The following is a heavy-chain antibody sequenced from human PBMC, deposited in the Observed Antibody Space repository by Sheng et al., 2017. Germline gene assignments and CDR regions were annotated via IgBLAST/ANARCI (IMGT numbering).Heavy chain of an antibody. J-gene: IGHJ4*02. D-gene: IGHD2-2*01. CDR3: GKPRCSSTNCPADY. V-gene: IGHV3-23*04. Sequence: EVQLVESGGGLVQPGGSLRLSCAASGFTFSTYAMIWVRQAPGKGLEWVSGIRSSGGSTYYADSVRGRFTISRDNSKNTLYLQMNSLRAEDTAIYYCGKPRCSSTNCPADYWGQGTLVTVSS. CDR2: IRSSGGST. CDR1: GFTFSTYA.